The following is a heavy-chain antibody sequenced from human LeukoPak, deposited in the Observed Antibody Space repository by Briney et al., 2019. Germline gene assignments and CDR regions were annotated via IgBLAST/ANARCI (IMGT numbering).Heavy chain of an antibody. CDR3: AKVREDY. CDR2: INSAGSIT. V-gene: IGHV3-74*01. Sequence: QPGGSLRLSCAASGFSFSSHWMHWVRHAPGKGLVWVSTINSAGSITPYADSVKGRFTISRDNAKNTLYLQMNSLRAEDTAVYYCAKVREDYWGQGTLVTVSS. CDR1: GFSFSSHW. J-gene: IGHJ4*02.